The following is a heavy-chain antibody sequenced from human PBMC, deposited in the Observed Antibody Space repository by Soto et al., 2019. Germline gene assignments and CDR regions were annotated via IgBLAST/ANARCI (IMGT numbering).Heavy chain of an antibody. CDR2: IIPYYNTL. V-gene: IGHV1-69*01. Sequence: QAQVVQSGAEVRKPGSSVKLSCKASEGTFNSYAIAWVRQAPGQGLGWMGGIIPYYNTLNYAQKFQDRVTITADDSTNTVYMELSSLRSDDTAVYFCASAASRWYPYFFDSWAQGTLVTVSS. CDR3: ASAASRWYPYFFDS. D-gene: IGHD6-13*01. J-gene: IGHJ4*02. CDR1: EGTFNSYA.